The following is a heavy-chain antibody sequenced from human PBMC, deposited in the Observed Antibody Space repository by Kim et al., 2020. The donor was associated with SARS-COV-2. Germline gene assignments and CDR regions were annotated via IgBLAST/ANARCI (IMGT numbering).Heavy chain of an antibody. V-gene: IGHV3-9*01. D-gene: IGHD6-19*01. Sequence: GGSLRLSCAASGFTFGDYAMHWVRQAPGKGLEWVSGISWNSGSIGYADSVKGRFTISRDNAKNSLYLQMNSLRAEDTALYYCAKDSQWLPLGPLLPDAFDIWGQGTMVTVSS. J-gene: IGHJ3*02. CDR1: GFTFGDYA. CDR3: AKDSQWLPLGPLLPDAFDI. CDR2: ISWNSGSI.